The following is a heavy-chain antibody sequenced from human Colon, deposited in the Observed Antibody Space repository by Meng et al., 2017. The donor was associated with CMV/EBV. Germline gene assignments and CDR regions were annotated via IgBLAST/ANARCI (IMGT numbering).Heavy chain of an antibody. J-gene: IGHJ4*02. CDR2: VNPRNGGI. V-gene: IGHV1-2*02. CDR1: GYTFTDYH. CDR3: ARDGGFDY. Sequence: ASVKVSCKASGYTFTDYHIHWVRQALGQGPEWMGWVNPRNGGIKYAQRFQDRVTLTRDTSTATAHMEVDRLRSDDTAVYYCARDGGFDYWGQGTLVTVSS.